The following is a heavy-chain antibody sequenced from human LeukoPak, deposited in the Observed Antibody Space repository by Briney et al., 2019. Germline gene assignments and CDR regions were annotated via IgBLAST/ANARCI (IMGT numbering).Heavy chain of an antibody. Sequence: GASVKVSCKASGYTFTSYAMNWVRQATGQGLEWMGWMNPNSGNTGYAQKFQGRVTITRNTSISTAYMELSSLRSEDTAVYYCARSGSSWSYYYYYYYMDVWGKGTTVTVSS. CDR1: GYTFTSYA. J-gene: IGHJ6*03. CDR3: ARSGSSWSYYYYYYYMDV. V-gene: IGHV1-8*03. CDR2: MNPNSGNT. D-gene: IGHD6-13*01.